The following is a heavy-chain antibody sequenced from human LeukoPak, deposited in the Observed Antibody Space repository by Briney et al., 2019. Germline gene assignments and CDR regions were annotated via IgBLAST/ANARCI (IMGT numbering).Heavy chain of an antibody. CDR2: IYYSGST. CDR1: GYSIRSGYY. V-gene: IGHV4-38-2*02. Sequence: PSETLSLTCTVSGYSIRSGYYWGWIRQPPGKGLEWIGSIYYSGSTYYNPSLKSRVTISVDTSKNQFSLKLSSVTAADTAVYYCASLLGYCSGGSCSAFDIWGQGTMVTVSS. CDR3: ASLLGYCSGGSCSAFDI. J-gene: IGHJ3*02. D-gene: IGHD2-15*01.